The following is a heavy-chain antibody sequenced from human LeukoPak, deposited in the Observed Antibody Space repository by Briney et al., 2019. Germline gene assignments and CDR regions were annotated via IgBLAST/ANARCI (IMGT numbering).Heavy chain of an antibody. CDR2: ISGSGGST. D-gene: IGHD5-18*01. J-gene: IGHJ4*02. CDR1: GFTFSSYA. CDR3: TRRGYSYGGLGFDY. Sequence: SGGSLRLSCAASGFTFSSYAMSWVRQAPGKGLEWVSAISGSGGSTYYADSVKGRFTISRDNSKNTLYLQMNSLRAEDTAVYYCTRRGYSYGGLGFDYWGQGTLVTVSS. V-gene: IGHV3-23*01.